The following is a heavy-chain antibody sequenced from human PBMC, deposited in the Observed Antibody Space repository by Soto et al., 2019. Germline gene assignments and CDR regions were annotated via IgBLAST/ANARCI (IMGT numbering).Heavy chain of an antibody. D-gene: IGHD6-13*01. CDR2: MNPNSGNT. CDR3: ARRLLGYSSSIDP. J-gene: IGHJ5*02. Sequence: ASVKVSFKASGYTFTSYDINWVRQATGQGLEWVGWMNPNSGNTGYAQKFQGRVTMTRNTSISTAYMELSSLRSEDTAVYYCARRLLGYSSSIDPWGQGTLVTVSS. V-gene: IGHV1-8*01. CDR1: GYTFTSYD.